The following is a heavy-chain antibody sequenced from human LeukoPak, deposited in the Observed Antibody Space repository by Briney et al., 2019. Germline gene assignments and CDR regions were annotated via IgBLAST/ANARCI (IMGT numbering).Heavy chain of an antibody. CDR2: SSWDGGSA. CDR3: AGSGGSRYYFDY. V-gene: IGHV3-43*01. J-gene: IGHJ4*02. Sequence: GGSLRLSCAASGFTFEDYTMPWVRQAPGKGLEWVSLSSWDGGSAYYADSVKGRFTISRDNSKNSLYLQMNSLRTEDTALYYCAGSGGSRYYFDYRGQGILVTVSS. CDR1: GFTFEDYT. D-gene: IGHD2-15*01.